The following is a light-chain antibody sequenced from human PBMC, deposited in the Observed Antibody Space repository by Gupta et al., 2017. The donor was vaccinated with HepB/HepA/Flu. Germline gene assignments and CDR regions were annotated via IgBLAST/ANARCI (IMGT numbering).Light chain of an antibody. CDR3: MQVTKWPPVT. CDR2: QVS. J-gene: IGKJ5*01. Sequence: DVVMSQSPLSLPVTLGQSASISCRSSQSLKNNNGNTHLNWFHQRPGQSPRRLIYQVSNRDSGAPDRFTGSGSGTDFTLNISRVEADDVGVFYCMQVTKWPPVTFGQGTRLEIK. CDR1: QSLKNNNGNTH. V-gene: IGKV2-30*01.